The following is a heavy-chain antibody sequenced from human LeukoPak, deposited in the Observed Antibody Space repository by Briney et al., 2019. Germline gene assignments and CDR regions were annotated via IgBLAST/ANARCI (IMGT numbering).Heavy chain of an antibody. V-gene: IGHV4-34*01. Sequence: PSETLSLTCAVYGGSFSGYYWSWIRQPPGKGLEWIGEINHSGSTNYNPSLKSRVTISVDTSKNQFSLKLSSVTAADTAVYYCASGLKSGWYRREGYWGQGTLVTVSS. CDR3: ASGLKSGWYRREGY. CDR1: GGSFSGYY. J-gene: IGHJ4*02. CDR2: INHSGST. D-gene: IGHD1-26*01.